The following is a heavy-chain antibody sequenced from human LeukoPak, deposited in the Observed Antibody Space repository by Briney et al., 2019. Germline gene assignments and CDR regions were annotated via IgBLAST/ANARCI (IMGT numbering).Heavy chain of an antibody. V-gene: IGHV3-23*01. CDR3: AKEASGYGYYFDY. CDR2: ISDSGGTT. Sequence: GGSLSLSGAVSGFTFSSFAMSWVRQAPGKGLEWVSVISDSGGTTFYADSVKGRFTISRDNSKNTLYLQMNSLRDEDTAVYYCAKEASGYGYYFDYWGQGTLVTVSS. CDR1: GFTFSSFA. D-gene: IGHD3-10*01. J-gene: IGHJ4*02.